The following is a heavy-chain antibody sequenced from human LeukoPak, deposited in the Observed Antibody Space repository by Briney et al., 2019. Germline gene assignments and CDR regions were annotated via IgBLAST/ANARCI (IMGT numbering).Heavy chain of an antibody. CDR2: MNPNSGNT. V-gene: IGHV1-8*01. CDR3: ARKAVAGNWFDP. J-gene: IGHJ5*02. Sequence: ASVKVSCKASGYTFTSYDINWVRQATGQGLEWMGWMNPNSGNTGYAQKFQGRVTMTRNTSITTAYMELSSLTSEDTAVYYCARKAVAGNWFDPWGQGTLVTVSS. CDR1: GYTFTSYD. D-gene: IGHD6-19*01.